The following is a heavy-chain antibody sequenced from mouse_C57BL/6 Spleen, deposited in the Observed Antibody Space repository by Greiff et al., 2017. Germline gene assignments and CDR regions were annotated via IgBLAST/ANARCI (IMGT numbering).Heavy chain of an antibody. Sequence: QVQLKESGPELVKPGASVKISCKASGYAFRSSWMNWVKQRPGKGLEWIGRIYPGDGDTNYNGKFKGKATLTADKSSSTAYMQLSSLTSEDSAVYFCARGLRYAMDYWGQGTSVTVSS. CDR3: ARGLRYAMDY. CDR1: GYAFRSSW. D-gene: IGHD3-2*02. CDR2: IYPGDGDT. V-gene: IGHV1-82*01. J-gene: IGHJ4*01.